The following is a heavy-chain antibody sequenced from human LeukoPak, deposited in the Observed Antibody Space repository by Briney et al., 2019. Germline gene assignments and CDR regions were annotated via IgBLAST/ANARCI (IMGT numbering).Heavy chain of an antibody. V-gene: IGHV4-4*02. CDR3: VRVRCSGGSCYLYYYYYGMDV. CDR2: IYHSGST. CDR1: GGSISSSNW. Sequence: SGTLSLTCAVSGGSISSSNWWSWVRQPPGKGLEWIGEIYHSGSTNYNPSLKSRVTISVDKSKNQFSLKLSSVTAADTAVYYCVRVRCSGGSCYLYYYYYGMDVWGQGTTVTVSS. D-gene: IGHD2-15*01. J-gene: IGHJ6*02.